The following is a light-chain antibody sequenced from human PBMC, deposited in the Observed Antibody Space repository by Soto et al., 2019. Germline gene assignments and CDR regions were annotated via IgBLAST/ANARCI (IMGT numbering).Light chain of an antibody. V-gene: IGLV2-14*01. CDR1: SSDIGGYNY. CDR2: EVR. Sequence: QSVLTQPASVSGSPGQWITVSCTGTSSDIGGYNYVSWYQQHPGKAPKLMIYEVRNRPSGVSNRFSGSKSGNTASLTISGLQAEDEADYYCSSFTSGALYVFGTGTKVTVL. CDR3: SSFTSGALYV. J-gene: IGLJ1*01.